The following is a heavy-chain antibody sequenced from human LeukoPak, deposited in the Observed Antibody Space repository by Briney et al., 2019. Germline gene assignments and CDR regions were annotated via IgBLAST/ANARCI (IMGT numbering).Heavy chain of an antibody. CDR1: GGSISSYY. CDR2: IYYNGGT. J-gene: IGHJ4*02. Sequence: PSETLSLTCTVSGGSISSYYWSWIRQPPGKGLDWIGYIYYNGGTNYNPSLKSRVTISVDTSKNQFSLRLSSVTAADTAVYYCARHPGYWGQGTLVTVSS. V-gene: IGHV4-59*01. CDR3: ARHPGY.